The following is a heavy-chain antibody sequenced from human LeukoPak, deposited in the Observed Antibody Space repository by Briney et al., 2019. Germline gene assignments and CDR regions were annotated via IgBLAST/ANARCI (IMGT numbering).Heavy chain of an antibody. CDR1: GFTVSSNY. V-gene: IGHV3-66*01. Sequence: GGSLRLSCAASGFTVSSNYMSWVRQAPGKGLEWVSVIYSGGSTYYADSVKGRFTISRDNSKNTLYLQMNSLRAEDTAVYYCARTLTDYSNYDYWGQGTLVTVSS. J-gene: IGHJ4*02. D-gene: IGHD4-4*01. CDR3: ARTLTDYSNYDY. CDR2: IYSGGST.